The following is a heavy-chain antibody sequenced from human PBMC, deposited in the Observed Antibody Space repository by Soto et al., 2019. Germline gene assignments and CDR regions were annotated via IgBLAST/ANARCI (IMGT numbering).Heavy chain of an antibody. Sequence: EVQLLESGGGLVQPGGSLRLSCAASGFTFSSYAMTWVRQAPGKGLEGVSAISGSGGSTYYADSVKGRFTISRDNSKNPLYLQMNSLRAEDTAVYYCAKAGYCSGGSCYLQHWFDPWGQGTLVTVSS. D-gene: IGHD2-15*01. CDR3: AKAGYCSGGSCYLQHWFDP. V-gene: IGHV3-23*01. CDR1: GFTFSSYA. J-gene: IGHJ5*02. CDR2: ISGSGGST.